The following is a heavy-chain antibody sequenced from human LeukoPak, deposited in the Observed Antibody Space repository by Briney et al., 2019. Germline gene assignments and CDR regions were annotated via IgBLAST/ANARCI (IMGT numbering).Heavy chain of an antibody. D-gene: IGHD4-17*01. CDR1: GGSISSGGYS. Sequence: PSETLSLTCAVSGGSISSGGYSWSWIRQPPGKGLEWIGYIYHSGSTYYNPSLKSRVTISVDRSKNQFSLKLSSVTAADTAVYYCARGPHGDYPNYYYYGMDVWGQGTTVTVSS. CDR3: ARGPHGDYPNYYYYGMDV. CDR2: IYHSGST. J-gene: IGHJ6*02. V-gene: IGHV4-30-2*01.